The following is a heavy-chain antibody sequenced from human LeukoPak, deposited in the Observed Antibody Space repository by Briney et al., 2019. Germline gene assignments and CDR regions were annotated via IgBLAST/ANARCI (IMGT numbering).Heavy chain of an antibody. D-gene: IGHD1-7*01. CDR1: GGSISSGGYY. J-gene: IGHJ3*02. CDR2: IYYSGST. Sequence: MTSETLSLTCTVSGGSISSGGYYWSWIRQHPGKGLEWIGYIYYSGSTYYNPSLKRRVTISVDTSKNQFSLKLSSVTAADTAVYYCARNGWNYDRSDDAFDIWGQGTMVTVSS. V-gene: IGHV4-31*03. CDR3: ARNGWNYDRSDDAFDI.